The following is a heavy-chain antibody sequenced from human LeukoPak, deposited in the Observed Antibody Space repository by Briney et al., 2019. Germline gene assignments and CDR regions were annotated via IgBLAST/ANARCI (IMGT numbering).Heavy chain of an antibody. CDR1: GYSFTHYG. CDR2: INTVNSNP. CDR3: ARDRGLVRHTNWLDP. Sequence: ASVKVSCKTLGYSFTHYGISWVRQAPGQGLEWLGRINTVNSNPEIEQKFQDRVTVTTDKSTATAYMELKNLTSDDTAVYYCARDRGLVRHTNWLDPWGQGTLVTVSS. J-gene: IGHJ5*02. V-gene: IGHV1-18*01. D-gene: IGHD3-10*01.